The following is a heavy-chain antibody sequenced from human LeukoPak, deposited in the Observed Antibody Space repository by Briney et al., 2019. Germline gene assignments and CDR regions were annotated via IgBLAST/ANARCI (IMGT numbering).Heavy chain of an antibody. CDR3: ARSTIWTPLNDY. J-gene: IGHJ4*02. CDR1: GGSISSSSYY. CDR2: IYYSGST. D-gene: IGHD3/OR15-3a*01. Sequence: SETLSLTCTVSGGSISSSSYYWGWIRQPPGKGLEWIGCIYYSGSTYYNPSLKSRVTISVDTSKTQFSLKLSSVTAADTAVYYCARSTIWTPLNDYWGQGTLVTVSS. V-gene: IGHV4-39*07.